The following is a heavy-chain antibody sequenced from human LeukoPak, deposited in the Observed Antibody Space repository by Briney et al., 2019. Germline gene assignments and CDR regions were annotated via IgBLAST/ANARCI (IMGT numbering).Heavy chain of an antibody. D-gene: IGHD5-18*01. J-gene: IGHJ4*02. V-gene: IGHV3-23*01. CDR3: AKCSNSLPADLDY. Sequence: TGGSLRLSCAASGFTFSSYWMTWVRQAPGKGLEWVSAISGSGGSTYYADSVKGRFTISRDNSKNTLYLQMNSLRAEDTAVYYCAKCSNSLPADLDYWGQGTLVTVSS. CDR1: GFTFSSYW. CDR2: ISGSGGST.